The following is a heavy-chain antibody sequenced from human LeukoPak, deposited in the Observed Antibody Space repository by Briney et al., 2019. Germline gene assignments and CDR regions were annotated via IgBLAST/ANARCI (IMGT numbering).Heavy chain of an antibody. Sequence: KPSETLSLTCAVYGWSFSAYYWSWIRQPPGKGLEWIGEINHSGSTNYNPSLKSRVTMSVDTSKNQFSLKLNSVTAADTAVYYCARGGRFAPIVVVVAATQLMDVWGKGTTVTVSS. D-gene: IGHD2-15*01. CDR3: ARGGRFAPIVVVVAATQLMDV. V-gene: IGHV4-34*01. CDR1: GWSFSAYY. CDR2: INHSGST. J-gene: IGHJ6*04.